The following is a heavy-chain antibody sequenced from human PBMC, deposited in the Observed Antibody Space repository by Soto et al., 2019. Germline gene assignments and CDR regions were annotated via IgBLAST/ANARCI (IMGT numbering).Heavy chain of an antibody. J-gene: IGHJ6*02. V-gene: IGHV5-51*01. Sequence: PGESLKISCKTSGYSFISYWVAWVRQLPGKGLEWMGTFYPGDSTSTYSPSFQGQVTISVDKSISTAYLQLSSLKASDTAMYYCARRLSGPKEEYNAYYFYGLDVWGQGTKVTVSS. D-gene: IGHD1-1*01. CDR3: ARRLSGPKEEYNAYYFYGLDV. CDR2: FYPGDSTS. CDR1: GYSFISYW.